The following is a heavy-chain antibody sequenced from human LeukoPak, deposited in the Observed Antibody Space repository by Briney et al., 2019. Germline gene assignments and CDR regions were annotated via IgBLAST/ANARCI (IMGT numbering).Heavy chain of an antibody. D-gene: IGHD3-9*01. CDR1: GGSISSYY. CDR3: ARHNGFDRGYYYYMDV. Sequence: SETLSLTCTVSGGSISSYYWSWIRQPPGKGLEWIGYIYYSGSTNYNPSLESRITMSVDTSKNQFSLKLTSVTAADTAVYYCARHNGFDRGYYYYMDVWGKGTTVTVSS. CDR2: IYYSGST. V-gene: IGHV4-59*08. J-gene: IGHJ6*03.